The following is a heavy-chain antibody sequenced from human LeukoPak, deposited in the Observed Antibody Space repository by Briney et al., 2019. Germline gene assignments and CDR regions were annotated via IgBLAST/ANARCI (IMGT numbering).Heavy chain of an antibody. V-gene: IGHV4-34*01. Sequence: SETLSLTCAVYGGSFSGYYWSWIRQPPGKGLEWIGEINHSGGTNYSPSLKSRVTISVDTSKNQFSLKLSSVTAADTAVYYCARGVFGVVTNYYYNYMDVWGKGTTVTVSS. CDR2: INHSGGT. D-gene: IGHD3-3*01. CDR3: ARGVFGVVTNYYYNYMDV. J-gene: IGHJ6*03. CDR1: GGSFSGYY.